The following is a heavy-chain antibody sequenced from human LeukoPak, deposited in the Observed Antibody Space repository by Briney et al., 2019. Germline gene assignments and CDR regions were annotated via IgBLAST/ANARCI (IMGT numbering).Heavy chain of an antibody. D-gene: IGHD3-10*01. J-gene: IGHJ4*02. CDR1: GFTFSSYW. V-gene: IGHV3-7*03. Sequence: GGSLRLSRAASGFTFSSYWMNWARQAPGKGLEWVASINHNGNVNYYVDSVKGRFTISRDNAKNSLYLQMNSLRAEDTAVYYCASAYGSGDYWGQGTLVTVSS. CDR2: INHNGNVN. CDR3: ASAYGSGDY.